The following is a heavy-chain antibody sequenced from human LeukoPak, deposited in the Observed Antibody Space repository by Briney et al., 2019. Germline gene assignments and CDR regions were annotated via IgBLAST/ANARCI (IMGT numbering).Heavy chain of an antibody. J-gene: IGHJ4*02. CDR2: IKQDESEK. CDR1: GFTFSTYW. D-gene: IGHD4-23*01. Sequence: GGSLRLSCAASGFTFSTYWMGWVRQAPGKGLEWVANIKQDESEKNYVDSVKGRFTISRDNAKNSLYLQMNSLRVEDTAVYYCARGYGHGNFDSWGQGTLVTVSS. CDR3: ARGYGHGNFDS. V-gene: IGHV3-7*01.